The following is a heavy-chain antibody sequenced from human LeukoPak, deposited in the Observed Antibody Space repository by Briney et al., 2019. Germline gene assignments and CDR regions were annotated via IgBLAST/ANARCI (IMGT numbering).Heavy chain of an antibody. D-gene: IGHD2-2*01. J-gene: IGHJ6*03. CDR1: GFTFSSYS. V-gene: IGHV3-21*01. CDR2: ISSSSSYI. Sequence: RSGGSLRLSCAASGFTFSSYSMNWVRQAPGKGLEWVSSISSSSSYIYYADSVKGRFTISRDNAKNSLYLQMNSLRAEDTAVYYCARVGCSSTSCYLRNNYYMDVWGKGTTVTVSS. CDR3: ARVGCSSTSCYLRNNYYMDV.